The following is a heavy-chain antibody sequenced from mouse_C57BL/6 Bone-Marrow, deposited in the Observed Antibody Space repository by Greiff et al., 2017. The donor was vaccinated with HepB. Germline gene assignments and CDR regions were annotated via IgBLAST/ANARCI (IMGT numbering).Heavy chain of an antibody. Sequence: EVKLVESGGGLVQPKGSLKLSCAASGFSFNTYAMNWVRQAPGKGLEWVARIRSKSNNYATYYADSVKDRFTISRDDSESMLYLQMNNFKTEDTAMYYCVRGNYDAMDYWGQGTSVTVSS. V-gene: IGHV10-1*01. CDR2: IRSKSNNYAT. CDR3: VRGNYDAMDY. J-gene: IGHJ4*01. D-gene: IGHD2-1*01. CDR1: GFSFNTYA.